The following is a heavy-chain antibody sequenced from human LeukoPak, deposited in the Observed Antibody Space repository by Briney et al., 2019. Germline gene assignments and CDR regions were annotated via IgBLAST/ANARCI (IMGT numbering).Heavy chain of an antibody. Sequence: GASVKVSCKASGYTFTSYGISWVRQAPGQGLKWMGWISAYNGNTNYAQKFQGRVTMTRDMSTTTVYMELSRLRFEDTAVYYCARGSRAYGGFDYWGQGTLVTVSS. D-gene: IGHD4-23*01. V-gene: IGHV1-18*01. CDR2: ISAYNGNT. CDR1: GYTFTSYG. CDR3: ARGSRAYGGFDY. J-gene: IGHJ4*02.